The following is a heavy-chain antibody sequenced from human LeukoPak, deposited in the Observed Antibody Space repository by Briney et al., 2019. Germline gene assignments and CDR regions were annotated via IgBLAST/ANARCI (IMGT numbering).Heavy chain of an antibody. CDR3: ARDGRGDRGYYDSSGYGFDP. V-gene: IGHV1-46*01. CDR2: INPSGGST. D-gene: IGHD3-22*01. CDR1: GYTFTSYY. Sequence: GASVKVSCKASGYTFTSYYMHWVRQAPGQGLEWMGIINPSGGSTSYAQKFQGRVTMTRDMSTSTVYMELSSLRSEDTAVYYCARDGRGDRGYYDSSGYGFDPWGQGTLVTVSS. J-gene: IGHJ5*02.